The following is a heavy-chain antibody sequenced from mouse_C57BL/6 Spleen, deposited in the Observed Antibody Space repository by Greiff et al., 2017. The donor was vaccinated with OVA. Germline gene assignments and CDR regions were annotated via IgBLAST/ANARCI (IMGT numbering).Heavy chain of an antibody. Sequence: VQLQESGPELVKPGASVKISCKASGYAFSSSWMHWVKQRPGKGLEWIGRIYPGDGDTNYNGKFKGKATLTADKSSSTAYMQLSSLTSEDSAVYFCARYYYDYDGAMDYWGQGTSVTVSS. CDR1: GYAFSSSW. V-gene: IGHV1-82*01. D-gene: IGHD2-4*01. CDR3: ARYYYDYDGAMDY. CDR2: IYPGDGDT. J-gene: IGHJ4*01.